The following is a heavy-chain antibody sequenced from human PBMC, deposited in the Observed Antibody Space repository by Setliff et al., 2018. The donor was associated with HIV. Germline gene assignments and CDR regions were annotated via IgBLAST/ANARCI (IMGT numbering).Heavy chain of an antibody. V-gene: IGHV4-38-2*01. J-gene: IGHJ5*02. D-gene: IGHD2-15*01. CDR1: FYSISSSGYY. CDR2: IYHSGST. Sequence: SETLSLTCAVSFYSISSSGYYWGWLRQPPGKGLEWIGSIYHSGSTYYNPSLKGRVTISVDTSKNQFSLKLSSVTAADTAVYYCARGGLLPGWFDPWGQGTLVTVSS. CDR3: ARGGLLPGWFDP.